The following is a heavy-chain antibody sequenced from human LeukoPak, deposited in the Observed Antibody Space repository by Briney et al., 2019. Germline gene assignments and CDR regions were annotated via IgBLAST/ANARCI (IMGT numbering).Heavy chain of an antibody. D-gene: IGHD1-14*01. J-gene: IGHJ4*02. CDR3: TRMTTGHDY. V-gene: IGHV4-34*01. Sequence: SETLSLTCAVSGVSFNDYYWSWVRQSPGKGLEWIGEINHSGYTNDSPSLKSRVTISIDTSRKQFSLNLRSVAVADTAVYYCTRMTTGHDYWGQGTLVTVSS. CDR2: INHSGYT. CDR1: GVSFNDYY.